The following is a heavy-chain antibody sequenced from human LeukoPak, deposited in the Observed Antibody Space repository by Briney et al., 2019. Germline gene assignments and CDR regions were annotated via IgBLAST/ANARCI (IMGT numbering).Heavy chain of an antibody. D-gene: IGHD3-22*01. J-gene: IGHJ4*02. CDR1: GYTFTSYY. Sequence: ASVKVSCKASGYTFTSYYMHWVRQAPGQGLEWMGIINPSGGSTSYAQKFQGRVTMTRDMSTSTVYMELSSLRSEDTAVYYCAREIGYYYDSSGYMDYWGQGTLVTVSS. CDR2: INPSGGST. V-gene: IGHV1-46*01. CDR3: AREIGYYYDSSGYMDY.